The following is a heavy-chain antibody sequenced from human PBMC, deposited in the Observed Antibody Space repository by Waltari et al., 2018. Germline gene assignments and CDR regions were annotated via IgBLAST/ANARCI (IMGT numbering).Heavy chain of an antibody. CDR3: ARVEYYYDSSGYVLPH. V-gene: IGHV1-2*06. CDR1: GYTFTGYY. CDR2: INPNSGGT. Sequence: QVQLVQSGAEVKKPGASVKVSCKASGYTFTGYYMHWVRQAPGQGLEWMGRINPNSGGTNYAQKFQGRVTMTRDTSISTAYMELSRLRSDDTAVYYCARVEYYYDSSGYVLPHWGQGTLVIVSS. J-gene: IGHJ4*02. D-gene: IGHD3-22*01.